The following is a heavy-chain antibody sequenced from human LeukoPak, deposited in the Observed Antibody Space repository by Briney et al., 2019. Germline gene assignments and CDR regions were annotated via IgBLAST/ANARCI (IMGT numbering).Heavy chain of an antibody. CDR3: AKGSSGYFADL. V-gene: IGHV3-23*01. CDR1: GFIFNNYG. CDR2: ISNDGGGT. D-gene: IGHD3-22*01. J-gene: IGHJ5*02. Sequence: GGSLRLSCAASGFIFNNYGLIWVRQAPGKGLEWVSAISNDGGGTQYADFVEGRFTISRDNSKDTLFLQMSSLRAEDTALYYCAKGSSGYFADLWGQGTLVTVSS.